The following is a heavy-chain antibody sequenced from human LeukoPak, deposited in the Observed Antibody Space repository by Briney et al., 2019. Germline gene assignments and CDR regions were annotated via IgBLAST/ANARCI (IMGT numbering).Heavy chain of an antibody. J-gene: IGHJ4*02. CDR1: GFTFDDYA. V-gene: IGHV3-9*01. D-gene: IGHD5-18*01. CDR2: ISWNSGSI. Sequence: PGGSPRLSCAASGFTFDDYAMHWVRQAPGKGLEWVSGISWNSGSIGYADSVKGRFTISRDNAKNSLYLQMNSLRAEDTALYYCAIFPRAVRTAMVTLSDYWGQGTLVTVSS. CDR3: AIFPRAVRTAMVTLSDY.